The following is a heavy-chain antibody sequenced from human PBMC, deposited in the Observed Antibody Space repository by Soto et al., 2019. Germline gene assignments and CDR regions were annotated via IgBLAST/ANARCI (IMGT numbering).Heavy chain of an antibody. CDR2: ISMTTSYD. D-gene: IGHD2-2*01. CDR1: GFTFSRYG. J-gene: IGHJ5*01. V-gene: IGHV3-21*01. Sequence: EVQLVESGGGLVKPGGSLRLSCAASGFTFSRYGMSWVRQAPGQGLEWVSSISMTTSYDYYADSVKGRFSISRDNDKKILDLEMYALRTEDTAVYYCARDPSEGRVGNWFESWGQGTLVTVSS. CDR3: ARDPSEGRVGNWFES.